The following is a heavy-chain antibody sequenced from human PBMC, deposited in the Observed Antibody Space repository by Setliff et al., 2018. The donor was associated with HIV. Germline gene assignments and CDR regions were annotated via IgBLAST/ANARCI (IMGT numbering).Heavy chain of an antibody. CDR2: IYTSGNT. D-gene: IGHD2-21*01. CDR1: GGSIASGAYY. J-gene: IGHJ5*02. Sequence: SETLSLTCTVSGGSIASGAYYWSWIRQPAGKGLEWIGRIYTSGNTNYNPSLNGRVTMSSDRSKNQISLKLTSVTAADTAVYYCARYGGNSFWFDPWGQGTLVTVSS. V-gene: IGHV4-61*02. CDR3: ARYGGNSFWFDP.